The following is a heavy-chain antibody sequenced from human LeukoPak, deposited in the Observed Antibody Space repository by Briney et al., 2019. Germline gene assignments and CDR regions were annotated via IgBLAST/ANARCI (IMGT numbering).Heavy chain of an antibody. V-gene: IGHV4-38-2*02. CDR2: INHSGNT. CDR1: GYSISSGYY. Sequence: SETLSLTCTVSGYSISSGYYWNWIRQPPGKGLEWIGGINHSGNTNYNPSLKSRVTISVDTSKNQFSLELSSVTAADTAVYYWARGGYGRGWDNMDVGGKGTRVTVS. CDR3: ARGGYGRGWDNMDV. D-gene: IGHD3-10*02. J-gene: IGHJ6*03.